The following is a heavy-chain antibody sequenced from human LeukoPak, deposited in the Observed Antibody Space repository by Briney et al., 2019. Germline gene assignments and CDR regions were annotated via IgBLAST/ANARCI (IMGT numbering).Heavy chain of an antibody. J-gene: IGHJ6*02. CDR2: IYTSGST. V-gene: IGHV4-4*07. D-gene: IGHD2-2*01. Sequence: SETLSLTCTVSGGSISSYYWSWIRQPAGKGLEWIGRIYTSGSTNYNPSLKSRVTMSVDTSKNQFSLKLSSVTAADTAVYYCARDSPLRGCSSTSCYPSYSYGMDVWGQGTTVTVSS. CDR1: GGSISSYY. CDR3: ARDSPLRGCSSTSCYPSYSYGMDV.